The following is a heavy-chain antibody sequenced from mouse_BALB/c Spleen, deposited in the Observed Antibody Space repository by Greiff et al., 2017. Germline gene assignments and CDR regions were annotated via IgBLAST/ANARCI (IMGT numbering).Heavy chain of an antibody. CDR3: AREGAYGNYAMDY. CDR2: INSNGGST. CDR1: GFTFSSYG. V-gene: IGHV5-6-3*01. J-gene: IGHJ4*01. Sequence: EVKLVESGGGLVQPGGSLKLSCAASGFTFSSYGMSWVRQTPDKRLELVATINSNGGSTYYPDSVKGRFTISRDNAKNTPYLQMSSLKSEDTAMYYCAREGAYGNYAMDYWGQGTSVTVSS. D-gene: IGHD2-1*01.